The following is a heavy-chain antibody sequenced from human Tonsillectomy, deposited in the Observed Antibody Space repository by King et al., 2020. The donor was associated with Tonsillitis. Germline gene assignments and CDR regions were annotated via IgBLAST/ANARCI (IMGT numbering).Heavy chain of an antibody. J-gene: IGHJ4*02. Sequence: VQLVESGGGLVQPGGSLRLSCAASGFTFSNYNMNWVRQAPGKGLEWVSYISSSSSTIYYADSVKGRFTISRDNPKNSQYLQMNSLRDEDTAVYFCVRDYYDSSGYYGGDSWGQGTLVTVSA. CDR3: VRDYYDSSGYYGGDS. CDR2: ISSSSSTI. CDR1: GFTFSNYN. D-gene: IGHD3-22*01. V-gene: IGHV3-48*02.